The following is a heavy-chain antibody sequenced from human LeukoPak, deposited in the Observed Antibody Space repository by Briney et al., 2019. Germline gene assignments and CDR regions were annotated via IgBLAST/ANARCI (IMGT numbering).Heavy chain of an antibody. D-gene: IGHD3-3*01. Sequence: PSETLSLTCTVSGGSISSYYWSWIRQPPGKGLEWIGYIYYSGSTNYNPSLKSRVTMSVDTSKNQFSLKLSSVTAADTAVYYCARALTIFGVVITEIFDYWGQGTLVTVSS. J-gene: IGHJ4*02. CDR3: ARALTIFGVVITEIFDY. CDR1: GGSISSYY. CDR2: IYYSGST. V-gene: IGHV4-59*12.